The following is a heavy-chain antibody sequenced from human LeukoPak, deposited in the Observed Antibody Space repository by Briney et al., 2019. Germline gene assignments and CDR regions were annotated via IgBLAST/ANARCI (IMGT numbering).Heavy chain of an antibody. Sequence: PETLPTTSSDHAGSVKGSSYIKCWIRQPPGKGLEWIGSIYYSGSTYHNPSLKSRVTISVDTSKNQFSLKLSSVTAADTAVYYCARPEGPLNCDHVRRREYFDNFVQGTLVTVSS. CDR1: AGSVKGSSYI. V-gene: IGHV4-39*01. CDR2: IYYSGST. J-gene: IGHJ4*02. CDR3: ARPEGPLNCDHVRRREYFDN. D-gene: IGHD1-1*01.